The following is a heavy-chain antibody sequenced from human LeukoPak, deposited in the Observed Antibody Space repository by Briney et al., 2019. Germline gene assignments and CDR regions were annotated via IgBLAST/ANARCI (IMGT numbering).Heavy chain of an antibody. D-gene: IGHD6-19*01. J-gene: IGHJ4*02. CDR2: IYYSGST. CDR3: ARRGSSGWYDY. Sequence: SETLSLTCAVYGGSFSGYYWSWIRQPPGKGLEWIGYIYYSGSTNYNPSLKSRVTISVDTSKNQFSLKLSSVTAADTAVYYCARRGSSGWYDYWGQGTLVTVSS. V-gene: IGHV4-59*08. CDR1: GGSFSGYY.